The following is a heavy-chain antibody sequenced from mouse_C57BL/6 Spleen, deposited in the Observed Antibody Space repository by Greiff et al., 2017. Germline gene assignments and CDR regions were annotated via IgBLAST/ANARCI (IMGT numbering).Heavy chain of an antibody. CDR1: GYTFTSYW. CDR3: ARWYYGSRVY. Sequence: QVQLKQPGAELVRPGSSVKLSCKASGYTFTSYWMDWVKQRPGQGLEWIGNIYPSDSETHYNQKFKDKATLTVDKSSSTAYMRLSSLTSEDSAVYYCARWYYGSRVYWGQGTTLTVSS. CDR2: IYPSDSET. V-gene: IGHV1-61*01. J-gene: IGHJ2*01. D-gene: IGHD1-1*01.